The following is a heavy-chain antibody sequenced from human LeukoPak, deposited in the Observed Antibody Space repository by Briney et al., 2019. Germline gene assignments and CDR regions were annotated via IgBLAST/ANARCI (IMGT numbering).Heavy chain of an antibody. J-gene: IGHJ5*02. CDR3: ARNKVVAATYNWFDP. CDR1: GGSFSGYY. Sequence: SETLSLTCAVYGGSFSGYYWSWIRQPPGKGLEWIGEINHSGSTNYNLSLKSRVTISVDTSKNQFSLKLSSVTAADTAVYYCARNKVVAATYNWFDPWGQGTLVTVSS. CDR2: INHSGST. V-gene: IGHV4-34*01. D-gene: IGHD2-15*01.